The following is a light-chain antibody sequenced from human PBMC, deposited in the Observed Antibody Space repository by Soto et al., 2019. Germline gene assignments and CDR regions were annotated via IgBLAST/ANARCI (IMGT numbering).Light chain of an antibody. V-gene: IGKV3-15*01. CDR3: QEYNNYWT. J-gene: IGKJ1*01. CDR2: DAS. CDR1: QSVSSH. Sequence: DRVMTQSPATLSVSPGEGATVSCRASQSVSSHLAWYQHKPGQAPRLLFYDASTRATGIPSRFSASGSGTEFTLTISSLHPDDFATYYCQEYNNYWTFGQGTKVDIK.